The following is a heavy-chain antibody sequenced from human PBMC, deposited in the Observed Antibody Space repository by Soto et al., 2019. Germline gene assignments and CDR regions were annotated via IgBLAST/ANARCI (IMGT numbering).Heavy chain of an antibody. CDR1: DASVSNSHFY. V-gene: IGHV4-39*01. CDR3: ARRWAIAAGGGGWFDP. CDR2: INYSGST. Sequence: PSETLSLTCTVSDASVSNSHFYWGWIRQPPGKGLEWIGSINYSGSTYYNPSLQSRLTISVDTSNYQFSLKLSSVTAADTGVYYCARRWAIAAGGGGWFDPWGQGTLVTVSS. D-gene: IGHD6-13*01. J-gene: IGHJ5*02.